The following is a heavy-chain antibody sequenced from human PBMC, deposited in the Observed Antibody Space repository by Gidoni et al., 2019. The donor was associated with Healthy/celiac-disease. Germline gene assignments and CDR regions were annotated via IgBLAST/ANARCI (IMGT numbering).Heavy chain of an antibody. CDR1: GYTFTGYY. D-gene: IGHD6-19*01. CDR2: INPNSGGT. Sequence: QVQLVQSGAEVKKPGASVKVSCKASGYTFTGYYMHWVRQAPGQGLEWMGWINPNSGGTNYAQKFQGRVTMTRDTSISTAYMELSRLRSDATAVYYCARSGPIAVAGHRYFDYWGQGTLVTVSS. CDR3: ARSGPIAVAGHRYFDY. V-gene: IGHV1-2*02. J-gene: IGHJ4*02.